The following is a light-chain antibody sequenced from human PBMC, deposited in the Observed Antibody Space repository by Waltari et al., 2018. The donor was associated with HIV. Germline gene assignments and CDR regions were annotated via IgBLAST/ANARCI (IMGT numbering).Light chain of an antibody. CDR1: QSVGGK. CDR3: QQYNNWPPVT. J-gene: IGKJ4*01. V-gene: IGKV3-15*01. CDR2: GAS. Sequence: EIVMTQPPATLSVSPGEKTSLSCRASQSVGGKLAWYQQKPGQAPRLLIYGASTRATGIPARFSGSGSGTEFTLTISSLQSEDSGVYYCQQYNNWPPVTFGGGTKVEIK.